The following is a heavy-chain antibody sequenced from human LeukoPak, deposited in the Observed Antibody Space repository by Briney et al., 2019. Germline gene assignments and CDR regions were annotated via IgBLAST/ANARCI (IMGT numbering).Heavy chain of an antibody. CDR1: GGSISSSSYY. CDR2: IYYSGST. CDR3: ARRTCSGGSCYPYNWFDP. J-gene: IGHJ5*02. V-gene: IGHV4-39*01. Sequence: KPSETLSLTCTVSGGSISSSSYYWGWIRQPPGKGLEWIGSIYYSGSTYYNPSLKSRVTISVDTSKNQFSLKLSSVTAADTAVYYCARRTCSGGSCYPYNWFDPWGQGTLVTVSS. D-gene: IGHD2-15*01.